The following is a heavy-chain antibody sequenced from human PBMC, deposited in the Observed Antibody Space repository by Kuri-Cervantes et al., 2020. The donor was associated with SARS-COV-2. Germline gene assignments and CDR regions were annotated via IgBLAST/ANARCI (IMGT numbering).Heavy chain of an antibody. V-gene: IGHV3-74*01. CDR3: VRDGDHWNFDY. Sequence: GESLKISCAASGFTFSSYAMSWVRQAPGKGLVWVSRINPDGSYTNNADSVKGRFTLSRDNAKNMLFLQMNSLRAEDTAVYYCVRDGDHWNFDYWGQGTQVTVSS. D-gene: IGHD1-1*01. CDR2: INPDGSYT. CDR1: GFTFSSYA. J-gene: IGHJ4*02.